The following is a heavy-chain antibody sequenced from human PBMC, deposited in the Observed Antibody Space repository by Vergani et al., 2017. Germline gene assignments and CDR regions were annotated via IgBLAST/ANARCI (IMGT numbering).Heavy chain of an antibody. Sequence: QVQLVQSGAEVKKPGASVKVSCKVSGYTLTELSMHWVRQAPGKGLEWMGGFDPEDGETIYAQKFQGRVTMTEDTPTDTAYMELSSLRSEDTAVYYCATAESTTGNTHDAFDIWGRGTMVTVSS. CDR2: FDPEDGET. D-gene: IGHD1-1*01. CDR1: GYTLTELS. V-gene: IGHV1-24*01. CDR3: ATAESTTGNTHDAFDI. J-gene: IGHJ3*02.